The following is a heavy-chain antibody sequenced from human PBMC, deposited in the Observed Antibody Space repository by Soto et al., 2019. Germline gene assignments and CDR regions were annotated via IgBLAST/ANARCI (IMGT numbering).Heavy chain of an antibody. J-gene: IGHJ5*02. CDR1: GGSISSSNW. CDR3: ARGGIAAAGSDKNWFDP. V-gene: IGHV4-4*02. D-gene: IGHD6-13*01. Sequence: SETLSLTCAVSGGSISSSNWWSWVRQPPGKGLEWIGEIYHSGSTNYNPSLKSRVTISVDKSKNQFSLKLSSVTAADTAVYYCARGGIAAAGSDKNWFDPWGQGTLVT. CDR2: IYHSGST.